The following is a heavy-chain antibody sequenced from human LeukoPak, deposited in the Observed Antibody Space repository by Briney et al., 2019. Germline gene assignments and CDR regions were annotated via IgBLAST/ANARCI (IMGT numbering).Heavy chain of an antibody. CDR2: IYYSGST. CDR1: GGSISSYY. V-gene: IGHV4-59*01. J-gene: IGHJ3*02. CDR3: ARIYSGSYSSPYDAFDI. D-gene: IGHD1-26*01. Sequence: PSETLSLTCTVSGGSISSYYWSWIRQPPGKGLEWIGYIYYSGSTNYNPSLKSRVTISVDTSKNQFSLKLSSVTAADTAVYYCARIYSGSYSSPYDAFDIWGQGTMVTVSS.